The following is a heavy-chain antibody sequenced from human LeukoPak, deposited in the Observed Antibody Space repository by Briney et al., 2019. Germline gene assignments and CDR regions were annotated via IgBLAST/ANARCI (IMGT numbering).Heavy chain of an antibody. Sequence: PSETLSLTCTVSGGSINSYYWSWVRQPPGKGLEWIGYISDSGSTNYNPSLKSRVTISRDTSKNQFSLKLSSVAAADTAVYYCARDGDKPAAIQNWFDPWGQGTLVTVSS. D-gene: IGHD2-2*02. CDR1: GGSINSYY. CDR3: ARDGDKPAAIQNWFDP. CDR2: ISDSGST. V-gene: IGHV4-59*12. J-gene: IGHJ5*02.